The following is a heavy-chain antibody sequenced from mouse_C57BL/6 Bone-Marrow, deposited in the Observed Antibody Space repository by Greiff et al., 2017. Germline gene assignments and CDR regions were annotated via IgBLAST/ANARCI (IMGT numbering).Heavy chain of an antibody. J-gene: IGHJ2*01. V-gene: IGHV1-54*01. D-gene: IGHD4-1*01. Sequence: QVQLQQSGAELVRPGTSVKVSCKASGYAFTNYLIEWVKQRPGQGLEWIGVINPGSGGTNYNEKLKGKATLTADKSSSTAYMQLSSLTSDDSAVYFCARTGDYFDYWGQGTTLTVSS. CDR1: GYAFTNYL. CDR3: ARTGDYFDY. CDR2: INPGSGGT.